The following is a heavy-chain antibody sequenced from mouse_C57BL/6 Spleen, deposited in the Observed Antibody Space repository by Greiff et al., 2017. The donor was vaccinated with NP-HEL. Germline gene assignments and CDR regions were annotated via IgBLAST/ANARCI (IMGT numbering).Heavy chain of an antibody. CDR1: GYTFTSYW. CDR3: ALLYYGSSLFAY. J-gene: IGHJ3*01. Sequence: QVQLQQPGAELVRPGSSVKLSCKASGYTFTSYWMHWVKQRPIQGLEWIGNIDPSDSETHYNQKFKDKATLTVDKSSSTAYMQLSSLTSEDSAVYYCALLYYGSSLFAYWGQGTLVTVSA. D-gene: IGHD1-1*01. CDR2: IDPSDSET. V-gene: IGHV1-52*01.